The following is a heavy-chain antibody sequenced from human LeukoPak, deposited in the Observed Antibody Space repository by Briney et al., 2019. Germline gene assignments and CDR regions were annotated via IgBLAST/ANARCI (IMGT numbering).Heavy chain of an antibody. CDR1: GFTFSSYG. CDR2: ISYDGSNK. CDR3: ARVRGSSGPKFDY. Sequence: PGGSLRLSCAASGFTFSSYGMHWVRQAPGRGLEWVAVISYDGSNKYYADSVKGRFTISRDNSKNTLYLQMNSLRAEDTAVYYCARVRGSSGPKFDYWGQGTLVTVSS. V-gene: IGHV3-30*03. D-gene: IGHD3-22*01. J-gene: IGHJ4*02.